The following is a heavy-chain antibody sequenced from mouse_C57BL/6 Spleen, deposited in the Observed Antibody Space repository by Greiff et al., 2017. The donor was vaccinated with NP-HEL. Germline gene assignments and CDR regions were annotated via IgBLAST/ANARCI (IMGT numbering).Heavy chain of an antibody. D-gene: IGHD1-1*01. CDR1: GYTFTSYW. V-gene: IGHV1-61*01. CDR2: IYPSDSET. J-gene: IGHJ2*01. CDR3: ARSYITTVVARFDY. Sequence: QVQLQQPGAELVRPGSSVKLSCKASGYTFTSYWMDWVKQRPGQGLEWIGNIYPSDSETHYNQKFKDKATLTVDKSSSTAYMQLSSLTSEDSAVYYCARSYITTVVARFDYWGQGTTLTVSS.